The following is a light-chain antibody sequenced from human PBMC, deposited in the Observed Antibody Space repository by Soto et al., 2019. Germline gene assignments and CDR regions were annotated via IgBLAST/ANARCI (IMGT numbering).Light chain of an antibody. CDR2: DAS. CDR1: QTISSW. V-gene: IGKV1-33*01. J-gene: IGKJ5*01. Sequence: DIQMTQSPATLSASVGDRVTITCRASQTISSWLAWYQQQPGKAPKLLIYDASNLEAGVPSRFRGSGSGTDFTFTIRRLKPEDIATYYCQQYENLPTFGQGTRREIK. CDR3: QQYENLPT.